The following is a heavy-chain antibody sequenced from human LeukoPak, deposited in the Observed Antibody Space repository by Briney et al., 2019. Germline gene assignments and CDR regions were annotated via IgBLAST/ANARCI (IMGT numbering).Heavy chain of an antibody. CDR3: AREVEQLALYYYYYMDV. V-gene: IGHV4-59*12. CDR1: GGSISSYY. CDR2: IYYSGST. Sequence: SETLSLTCTVSGGSISSYYWSWIRQPPGKGLEWIGYIYYSGSTNYNPSLKSRVTISVDTSKNQFSLKLSSVTAADTAVYYCAREVEQLALYYYYYMDVWGKGTTVTVSS. D-gene: IGHD6-6*01. J-gene: IGHJ6*03.